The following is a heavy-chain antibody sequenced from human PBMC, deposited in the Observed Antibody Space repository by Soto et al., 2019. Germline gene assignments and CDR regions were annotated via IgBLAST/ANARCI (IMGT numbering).Heavy chain of an antibody. CDR2: IYNDGRYT. D-gene: IGHD1-1*01. J-gene: IGHJ4*02. V-gene: IGHV3-74*01. CDR1: GFIFKMYW. Sequence: EVQLVESGGGLVPPGGSVRLSCAASGFIFKMYWMHWVRQTPGKGLVWISRIYNDGRYTDYADSVKGRFTISRDNVNDPLYHKMKNLRPGDAGLYFGKGGPPLISPGRGPYWARGPRPTVPS. CDR3: KGGPPLISPGRGPY.